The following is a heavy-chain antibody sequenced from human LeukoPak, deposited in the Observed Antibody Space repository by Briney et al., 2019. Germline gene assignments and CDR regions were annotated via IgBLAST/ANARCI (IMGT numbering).Heavy chain of an antibody. CDR2: IYSGGST. CDR3: ASDYYDSSGYYNYFDY. CDR1: GFTVSSNF. V-gene: IGHV3-66*01. J-gene: IGHJ4*02. D-gene: IGHD3-22*01. Sequence: GGSLRLYCAASGFTVSSNFMSWVRQAPGKGLEWVSVIYSGGSTYYADSVKGRFTISRDNSKNTLYLQMNSLRVEDTAVYYCASDYYDSSGYYNYFDYWGQGTLVTVSS.